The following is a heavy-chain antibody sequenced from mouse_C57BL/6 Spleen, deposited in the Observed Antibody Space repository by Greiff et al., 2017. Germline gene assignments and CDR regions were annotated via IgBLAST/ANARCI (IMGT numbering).Heavy chain of an antibody. D-gene: IGHD1-1*02. Sequence: EVKLVESGGGLVKPGGSLKLSCAASGFTFSSYAMSWVRQTPEKRLEWVATISDVGSYTYYPDNVKGRFTISRDNAKNNLYLQMSHLKSEDTAMYYCAREGGSLMDYWGQGTSVTVSS. CDR3: AREGGSLMDY. J-gene: IGHJ4*01. CDR2: ISDVGSYT. V-gene: IGHV5-4*01. CDR1: GFTFSSYA.